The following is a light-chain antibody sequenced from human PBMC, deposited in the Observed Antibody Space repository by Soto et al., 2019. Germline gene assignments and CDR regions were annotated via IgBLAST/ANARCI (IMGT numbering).Light chain of an antibody. CDR1: SSDVGGYNY. CDR2: DVS. V-gene: IGLV2-14*01. Sequence: QSALTQPASVSGSPGQSITISCTGTSSDVGGYNYVSWYQQHPGKAPKLMIYDVSNRPSGVSNRFSGSKSGNTASLTISGLQAEAEADYYCSSYTSSSTLSVFGTGTKLTVL. J-gene: IGLJ1*01. CDR3: SSYTSSSTLSV.